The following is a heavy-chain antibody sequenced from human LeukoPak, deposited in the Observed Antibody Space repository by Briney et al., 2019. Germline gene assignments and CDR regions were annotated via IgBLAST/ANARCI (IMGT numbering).Heavy chain of an antibody. CDR2: IYYRGST. CDR1: GGSINNYY. J-gene: IGHJ4*02. D-gene: IGHD4-17*01. CDR3: ARGGDYGDLRYFDY. Sequence: SETLSLTCTVSGGSINNYYWSWIRQPPGKGLEWIGYIYYRGSTNYNPSLKSRVTFSVDTSKNQFSLKLNSVTAADTAVYYCARGGDYGDLRYFDYWGQGTLVSVSS. V-gene: IGHV4-59*01.